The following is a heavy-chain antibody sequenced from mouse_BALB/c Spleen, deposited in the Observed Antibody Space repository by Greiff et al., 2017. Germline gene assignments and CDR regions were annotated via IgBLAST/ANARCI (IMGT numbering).Heavy chain of an antibody. CDR3: TRAHYYGSSYGYAMDY. Sequence: QVQLKQSGAELVRPGVSVKISCKGSGYTFTDYAMHWVKQSHAKSLEWIGVISTYYGDASYNQKFKGKAKLTAVTSASTAYMELSSLTNEDSAVYYCTRAHYYGSSYGYAMDYWGQGTSVTVSS. V-gene: IGHV1S137*01. CDR1: GYTFTDYA. D-gene: IGHD1-1*01. CDR2: ISTYYGDA. J-gene: IGHJ4*01.